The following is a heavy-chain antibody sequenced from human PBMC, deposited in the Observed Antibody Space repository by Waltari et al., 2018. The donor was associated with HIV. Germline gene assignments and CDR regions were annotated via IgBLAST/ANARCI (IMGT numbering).Heavy chain of an antibody. D-gene: IGHD3-10*01. Sequence: QVQLQESGPGLVQPSETLSPTCTVSGRSITRDYWSWLRQPPGKGLEWIGYVSYSGNTNYNPSLKSRVTISVDTSKDQFSLKLSSVTAADTAVYYCATKLSGKGWFDPWGQGTLVTVSS. J-gene: IGHJ5*02. CDR3: ATKLSGKGWFDP. CDR1: GRSITRDY. CDR2: VSYSGNT. V-gene: IGHV4-59*01.